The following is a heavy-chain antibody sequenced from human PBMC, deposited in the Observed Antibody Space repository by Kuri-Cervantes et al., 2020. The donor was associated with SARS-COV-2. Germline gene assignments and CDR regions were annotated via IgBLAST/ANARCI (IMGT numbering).Heavy chain of an antibody. CDR1: GGSFSGYY. V-gene: IGHV4-34*01. CDR2: INHSVST. D-gene: IGHD2-8*01. CDR3: ARGRGGYGLMVYAIHYFDY. J-gene: IGHJ4*02. Sequence: GSLRLSCAVYGGSFSGYYWSWIRQPPGKGLEWIGEINHSVSTNYNPSLKSRVTISVDTSKNQFSLKLSSVTAADTAVYYCARGRGGYGLMVYAIHYFDYWGQGTLVTVSS.